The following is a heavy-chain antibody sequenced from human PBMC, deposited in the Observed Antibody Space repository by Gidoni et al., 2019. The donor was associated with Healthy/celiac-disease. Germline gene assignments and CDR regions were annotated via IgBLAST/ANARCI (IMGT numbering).Heavy chain of an antibody. V-gene: IGHV3-48*02. CDR1: GVTLSSYG. CDR3: AREDGDPSWAY. CDR2: IIRSSSTI. D-gene: IGHD4-17*01. J-gene: IGHJ4*02. Sequence: EVQLVESGGGLVQPGGSRRLPCAATGVTLSSYGMNWVRQAPRKGLEWVSYIIRSSSTIYYADAVKGRFTISRDNAKNSLCLQMNRLRDEDTAVYYCAREDGDPSWAYWGQGTLVTVSS.